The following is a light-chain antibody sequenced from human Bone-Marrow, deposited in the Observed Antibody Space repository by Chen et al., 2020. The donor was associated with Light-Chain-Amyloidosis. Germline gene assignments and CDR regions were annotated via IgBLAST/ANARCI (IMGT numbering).Light chain of an antibody. CDR2: EDX. CDR3: QSXQGSSQGV. CDR1: GGSLXTNY. J-gene: IGLJ3*02. Sequence: MLXXXHSXXESPGKTVXISCTXXGGSLXTNYXQWYQXRPGTSPPTXXYEDXQRPSXVPDRFSGSIDRSXNSXXXTXXXLKXXDEADXXCQSXQGSSQGVXGGGTKLTVL. V-gene: IGLV6-57*01.